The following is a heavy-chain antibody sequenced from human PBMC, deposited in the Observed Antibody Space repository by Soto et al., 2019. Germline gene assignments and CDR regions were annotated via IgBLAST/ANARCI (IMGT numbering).Heavy chain of an antibody. V-gene: IGHV3-23*01. CDR2: ITTSGGNT. CDR3: AGRYCTNGVCYTNYYYYIDV. CDR1: GFTFSTYA. D-gene: IGHD2-8*01. Sequence: EVQLLESGGGLVQPGESLRLSCAASGFTFSTYAMSWVRQAPGKGLEWVSTITTSGGNTYYADSVQGRFTISRDNSKSTLYLQMNSLRAEDTAVYYCAGRYCTNGVCYTNYYYYIDVWGKGTTVTVSS. J-gene: IGHJ6*03.